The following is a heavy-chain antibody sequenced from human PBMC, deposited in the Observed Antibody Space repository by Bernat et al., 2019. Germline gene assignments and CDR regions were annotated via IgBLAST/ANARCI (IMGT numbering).Heavy chain of an antibody. CDR2: IKSKRARGRI. V-gene: IGHV3-15*01. D-gene: IGHD2-2*02. J-gene: IGHJ4*02. Sequence: EVQVVESGGGLVKPGESLRLSCAGSGFSFIDAWMTWVRQAPGKGPEWVGRIKSKRARGRIDYAAPVKGRFTISRDDSKNTLYLQMNSLKTEDTAVYYCLADIPRPLSQIDYWGQGTLVTVSS. CDR3: LADIPRPLSQIDY. CDR1: GFSFIDAW.